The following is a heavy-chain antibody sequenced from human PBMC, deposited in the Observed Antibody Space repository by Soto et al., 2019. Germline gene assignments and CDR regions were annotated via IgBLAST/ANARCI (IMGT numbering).Heavy chain of an antibody. Sequence: EVQLLESGGGLVQPGGSLRLSCAASGLTFNNYAMTGVRQAPGKGLEWVSAISGGGDTTSYADSVKGRFTVSRDGSKNTLYLQRSSLRAEDTALYYCAKGRGGSGSLTPRVDFWGQGTLVTVSS. D-gene: IGHD3-10*01. J-gene: IGHJ4*02. V-gene: IGHV3-23*01. CDR2: ISGGGDTT. CDR3: AKGRGGSGSLTPRVDF. CDR1: GLTFNNYA.